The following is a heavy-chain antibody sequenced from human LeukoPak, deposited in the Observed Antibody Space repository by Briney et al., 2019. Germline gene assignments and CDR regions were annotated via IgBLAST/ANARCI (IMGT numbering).Heavy chain of an antibody. CDR2: ISGSGGST. D-gene: IGHD3-22*01. V-gene: IGHV3-23*01. Sequence: GGSLRLSCAASGFTFSSYAMSWVRQAPGKGLEWVSAISGSGGSTYYADSVKGRFTISRGNSKNTLYLQMNSRRAEDTAVYYCAKDTPSYYDSSGYDAFDIWGQGTMVTVSS. J-gene: IGHJ3*02. CDR1: GFTFSSYA. CDR3: AKDTPSYYDSSGYDAFDI.